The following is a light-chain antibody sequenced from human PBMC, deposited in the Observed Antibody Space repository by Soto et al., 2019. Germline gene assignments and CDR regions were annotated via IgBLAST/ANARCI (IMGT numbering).Light chain of an antibody. CDR3: QQRDSWPLT. J-gene: IGKJ4*01. V-gene: IGKV3-11*01. CDR2: DAS. CDR1: QSVGRT. Sequence: EIVITQCPATLTVSPGERATLSCRASQSVGRTLAWFQQKPGQAPRLLIYDASNRATGIPARFTGSGSGTDFTLTIRSLEPEDFAIYYCQQRDSWPLTFGGGTKVDIK.